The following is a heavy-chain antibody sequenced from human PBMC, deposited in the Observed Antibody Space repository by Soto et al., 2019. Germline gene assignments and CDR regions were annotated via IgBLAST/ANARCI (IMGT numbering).Heavy chain of an antibody. J-gene: IGHJ6*02. D-gene: IGHD7-27*01. CDR3: VRVGTSYARRGLDV. Sequence: PLSLTCNGSGGGIDSGGYDWCWIRQHPGKGLEWIGYIYYSGSTYYNPSLKSRVSISIDTSKNQFYLELISVTAADTAVYYRVRVGTSYARRGLDVWGQGTTVTVSS. V-gene: IGHV4-31*03. CDR2: IYYSGST. CDR1: GGGIDSGGYD.